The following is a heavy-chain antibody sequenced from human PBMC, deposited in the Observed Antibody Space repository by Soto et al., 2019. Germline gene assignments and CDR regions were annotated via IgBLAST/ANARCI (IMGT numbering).Heavy chain of an antibody. V-gene: IGHV3-23*01. CDR3: VRGALTSSFDY. Sequence: EVQLLESGGGLAQPGGSLRLSCAASGFTFSSHPMSWVRQAPGKGLEWVSSIGSNGIATYYADSVKGRFTISRDSSRDTLSLQVNSLRAEDTAVYFCVRGALTSSFDYWGQGTLVPVSS. D-gene: IGHD2-2*01. CDR2: IGSNGIAT. CDR1: GFTFSSHP. J-gene: IGHJ4*02.